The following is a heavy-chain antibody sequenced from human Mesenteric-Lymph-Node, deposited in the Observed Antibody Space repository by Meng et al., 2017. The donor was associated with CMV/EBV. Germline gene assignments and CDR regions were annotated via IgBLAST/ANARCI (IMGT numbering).Heavy chain of an antibody. J-gene: IGHJ5*01. CDR1: GGSFSGYY. Sequence: GSLRLSCAVYGGSFSGYYWSWIRQPPGKGLEWIGEINHSGSTNYNPSLKSRVTLSIDTSKNQFSLRLSSVTAADTAVYYCARDRGSGGSYYIRWFDSWGQGTLVTVSS. CDR3: ARDRGSGGSYYIRWFDS. D-gene: IGHD3-10*01. CDR2: INHSGST. V-gene: IGHV4-34*01.